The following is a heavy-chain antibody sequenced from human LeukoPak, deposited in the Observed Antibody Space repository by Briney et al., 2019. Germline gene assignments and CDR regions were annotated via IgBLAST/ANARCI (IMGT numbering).Heavy chain of an antibody. Sequence: PSQTLSLTCTVSGGSISSGSYYWSWIRQPAGKGLEWIGRIYTSGSTNYNPSLKSRVTISVDTSKNQFSLKLSSVTAADTAVYYCAREEGIAAAGSLFVWFDPWGQGTLVTVSS. J-gene: IGHJ5*02. CDR3: AREEGIAAAGSLFVWFDP. CDR2: IYTSGST. CDR1: GGSISSGSYY. D-gene: IGHD6-13*01. V-gene: IGHV4-61*02.